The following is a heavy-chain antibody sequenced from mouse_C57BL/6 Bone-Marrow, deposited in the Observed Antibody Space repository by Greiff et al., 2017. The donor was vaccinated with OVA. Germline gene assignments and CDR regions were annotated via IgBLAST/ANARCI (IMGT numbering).Heavy chain of an antibody. Sequence: QVQLQQSGAELVRPGASVKLSCKASGYTFTDYYINWVKQRPGQGLEWIARIYPGSGNTYYNEKFKGKATLTAEKSSSTAYMQLSSLTSEDSAVYFCARDAPACPRLYFDYWGQGTTLTVSS. CDR3: ARDAPACPRLYFDY. CDR2: IYPGSGNT. J-gene: IGHJ2*01. V-gene: IGHV1-76*01. D-gene: IGHD6-1*01. CDR1: GYTFTDYY.